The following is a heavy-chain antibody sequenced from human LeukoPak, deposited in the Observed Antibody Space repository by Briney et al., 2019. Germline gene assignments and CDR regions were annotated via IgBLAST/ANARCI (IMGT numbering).Heavy chain of an antibody. Sequence: ASVKVSCKASGYTFTSYAMHWVRQAPGQRLELMGWINAGNGNTKYSQKFQGRVTITRDTSASTAYMELSSLRSEDTAVYYCAREGRGLGYCSSTSCYGDFDYWGQGTLVTVSS. D-gene: IGHD2-2*01. CDR1: GYTFTSYA. CDR2: INAGNGNT. V-gene: IGHV1-3*01. J-gene: IGHJ4*02. CDR3: AREGRGLGYCSSTSCYGDFDY.